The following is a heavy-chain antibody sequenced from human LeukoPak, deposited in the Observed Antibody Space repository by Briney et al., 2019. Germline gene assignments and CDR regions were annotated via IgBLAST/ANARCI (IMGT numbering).Heavy chain of an antibody. J-gene: IGHJ6*04. CDR2: INPNSGGT. Sequence: GASVKDSCKASGYTFTGYYMHWVRQAPGQGLEWMGWINPNSGGTNYAQKFQGRVTMTRDTSISTAYMELSRLRSDDTAVYYCARDRGLTVTDLQMDVWGKGTTVTVSS. V-gene: IGHV1-2*02. CDR3: ARDRGLTVTDLQMDV. D-gene: IGHD4-11*01. CDR1: GYTFTGYY.